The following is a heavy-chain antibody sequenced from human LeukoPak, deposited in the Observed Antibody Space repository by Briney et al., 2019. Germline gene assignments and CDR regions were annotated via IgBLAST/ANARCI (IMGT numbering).Heavy chain of an antibody. Sequence: ASVKVSCKASGYTFTSYDINWVRQATGQGLEWMGWMNPNSGNTGYAQKFQGRVTITRNTSISTAYMELSSLRSEDTAVYYCARGGPHYYDSSGCFDYWGQRTLVTVSS. D-gene: IGHD3-22*01. J-gene: IGHJ4*02. CDR3: ARGGPHYYDSSGCFDY. CDR1: GYTFTSYD. CDR2: MNPNSGNT. V-gene: IGHV1-8*03.